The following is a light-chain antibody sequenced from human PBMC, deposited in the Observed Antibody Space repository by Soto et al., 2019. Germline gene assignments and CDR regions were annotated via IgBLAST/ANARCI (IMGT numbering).Light chain of an antibody. CDR3: QKYNTPGFT. J-gene: IGKJ3*01. CDR1: QGISNY. Sequence: DIQMTQSPSSLSASVGDRVTITCRASQGISNYLAWYQQKPGKVPKLLIYASSTLQSVVPSRFSGSGSGTDFTLIISSLQPEDVATVYCQKYNTPGFTFGPGTKVDIK. CDR2: ASS. V-gene: IGKV1-27*01.